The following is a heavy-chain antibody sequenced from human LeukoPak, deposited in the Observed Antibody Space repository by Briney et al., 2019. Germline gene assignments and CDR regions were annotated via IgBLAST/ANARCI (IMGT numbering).Heavy chain of an antibody. CDR2: ISANTGNT. D-gene: IGHD3-10*01. J-gene: IGHJ6*02. Sequence: ASVKVSCKASGYTFISYGISWVRQAPGQGLEWMGWISANTGNTNYAQKLQGRVTMTTDASTSTAYMELRSLRSDDTAVYYCVREVSMVRGVITFYHYNGMDVWGQGTAVTVSS. CDR3: VREVSMVRGVITFYHYNGMDV. V-gene: IGHV1-18*01. CDR1: GYTFISYG.